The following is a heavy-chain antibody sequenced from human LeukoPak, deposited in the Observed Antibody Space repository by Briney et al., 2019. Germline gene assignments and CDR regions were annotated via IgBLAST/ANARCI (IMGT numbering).Heavy chain of an antibody. CDR1: GGTFSRYA. D-gene: IGHD3-3*01. V-gene: IGHV1-69*04. CDR2: IIPFLGIA. J-gene: IGHJ4*02. CDR3: ASRGTIFRVAQEFDY. Sequence: SVKVSCKACGGTFSRYAISWLRQAPGHGLEWMGRIIPFLGIANYAQKFQVRVTITADKSTSTAYMELISLRYEDTDVYYCASRGTIFRVAQEFDYWGQGTLVTVSS.